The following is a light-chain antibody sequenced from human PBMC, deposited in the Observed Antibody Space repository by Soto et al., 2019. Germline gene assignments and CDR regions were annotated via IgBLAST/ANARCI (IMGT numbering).Light chain of an antibody. CDR3: QQYGSSLLT. Sequence: EIVLTQSPGTLSLSPGERATLSCRASQSVNSNYIAWYQQKPGQAPRLLVYGASSRATGIPDRFSGSGSGTDFTLTISRLEPEDFAVYYCQQYGSSLLTFGGGTQVEIK. CDR1: QSVNSNY. CDR2: GAS. J-gene: IGKJ4*01. V-gene: IGKV3-20*01.